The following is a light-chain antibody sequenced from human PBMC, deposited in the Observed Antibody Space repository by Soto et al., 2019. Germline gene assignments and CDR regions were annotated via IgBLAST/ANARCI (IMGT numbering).Light chain of an antibody. CDR1: ALPKQY. Sequence: SYELTQPPSVSVSPGQTARITCSGDALPKQYAYWYQQKPGQAPVVVLYKDSERPSGIPERFSGPSSGTTVTLTIRGVKAEDEADYYCQSADSSGTYVFGTGTKLTVL. CDR2: KDS. CDR3: QSADSSGTYV. J-gene: IGLJ1*01. V-gene: IGLV3-25*03.